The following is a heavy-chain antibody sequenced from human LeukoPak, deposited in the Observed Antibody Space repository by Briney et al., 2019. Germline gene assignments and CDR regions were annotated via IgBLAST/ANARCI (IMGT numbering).Heavy chain of an antibody. V-gene: IGHV4-59*08. CDR1: GGSISSYC. J-gene: IGHJ4*02. CDR3: ARHRPRNTVDF. D-gene: IGHD2-8*02. Sequence: PSETLSLTCPVSGGSISSYCWSWVRQPPGKGLEWVAYISGVGSINYNPGLKRGGTISLRTSKNQFSLKLSSVHAADTPVYYCARHRPRNTVDFWGQGTLVTVSS. CDR2: ISGVGSI.